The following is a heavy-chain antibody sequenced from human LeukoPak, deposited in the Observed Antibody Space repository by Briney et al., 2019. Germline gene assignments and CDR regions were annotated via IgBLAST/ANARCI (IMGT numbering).Heavy chain of an antibody. CDR3: ATLSGDRVGATPGDY. CDR2: FDPEDGET. D-gene: IGHD1-26*01. J-gene: IGHJ4*02. CDR1: GYTLTELS. Sequence: ASVNVSCKVSGYTLTELSMHWVRQAPGKGIEWRGGFDPEDGETIYAQKFQGRVTMTEDTSTDTAYMELSSLRSEDTAVYYCATLSGDRVGATPGDYWGQGTLVTVSS. V-gene: IGHV1-24*01.